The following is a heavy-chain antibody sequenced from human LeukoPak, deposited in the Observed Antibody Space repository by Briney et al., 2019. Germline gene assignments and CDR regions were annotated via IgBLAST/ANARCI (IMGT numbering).Heavy chain of an antibody. CDR3: ARWDDRLPYFDY. CDR2: IYSGGST. J-gene: IGHJ4*02. Sequence: PGGSLRLSCAASGFTFSSYAMSWVRQAPGKGLEWVSVIYSGGSTYYADSVKGRFTISRDNSKNTLYLQMNSLRAEDTAVYYCARWDDRLPYFDYWGQGTLVTVSS. D-gene: IGHD1-1*01. V-gene: IGHV3-66*01. CDR1: GFTFSSYA.